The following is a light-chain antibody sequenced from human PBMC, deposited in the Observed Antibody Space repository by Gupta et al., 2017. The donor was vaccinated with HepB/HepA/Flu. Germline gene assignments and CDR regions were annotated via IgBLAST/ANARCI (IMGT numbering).Light chain of an antibody. CDR2: WAS. J-gene: IGKJ1*01. Sequence: DIVMTQSPDSLAVSLGERATINCKSSQTVLYSSNNKNYLAWYQQKPGQPPNLLISWASARESGVPDRFSGRGSGTDFTLTISSLQAEDVAIYYCQQYDNTPPTFGQGTKVEIK. CDR1: QTVLYSSNNKNY. V-gene: IGKV4-1*01. CDR3: QQYDNTPPT.